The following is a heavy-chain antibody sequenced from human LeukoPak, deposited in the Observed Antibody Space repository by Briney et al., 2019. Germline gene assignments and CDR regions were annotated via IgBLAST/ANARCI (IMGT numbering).Heavy chain of an antibody. CDR2: INAGNGNT. Sequence: ASVKVSCKASGYTFTSYAMHWVRQAPGQRLEWMGWINAGNGNTKYSQEFQGRVTITRDTSASTAYMELSSLRAEDTAVYYCARGRSEWHFDWFVDAFDIWGQGTMVTVSS. D-gene: IGHD3-9*01. CDR3: ARGRSEWHFDWFVDAFDI. CDR1: GYTFTSYA. J-gene: IGHJ3*02. V-gene: IGHV1-3*03.